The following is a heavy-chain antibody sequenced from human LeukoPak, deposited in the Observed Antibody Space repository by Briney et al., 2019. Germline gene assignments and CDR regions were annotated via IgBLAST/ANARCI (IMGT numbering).Heavy chain of an antibody. J-gene: IGHJ4*02. CDR1: GFTFSSYA. CDR2: ISYDGSNK. D-gene: IGHD3-9*01. CDR3: ARDSVGLLTGLDY. Sequence: GGSLRLSCAASGFTFSSYAMHWVRQAPGKGLEWVAVISYDGSNKYYADSVKGRFTISRDNSKNTLYLQMNSLRAEDAAVYYCARDSVGLLTGLDYWGQGTLVTVSS. V-gene: IGHV3-30-3*01.